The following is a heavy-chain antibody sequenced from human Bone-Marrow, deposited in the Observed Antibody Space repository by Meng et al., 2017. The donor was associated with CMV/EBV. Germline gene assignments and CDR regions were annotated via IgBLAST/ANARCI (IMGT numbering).Heavy chain of an antibody. Sequence: ASVKVSCKASGYTFTGYYMHWVRQAPGQGLEWMGWINPNSGGTNYAQKFQGRVTMTRDTSISTAYMELSRLRADDTAVYYCARSRTHHIPSDDWGQGTLVTVSS. CDR3: ARSRTHHIPSDD. D-gene: IGHD1-14*01. CDR2: INPNSGGT. V-gene: IGHV1-2*02. CDR1: GYTFTGYY. J-gene: IGHJ4*02.